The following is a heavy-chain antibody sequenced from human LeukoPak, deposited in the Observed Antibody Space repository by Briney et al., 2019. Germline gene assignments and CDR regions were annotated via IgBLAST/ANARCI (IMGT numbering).Heavy chain of an antibody. D-gene: IGHD1-26*01. CDR3: AKALGREQKFDY. Sequence: PGGSLRLSCAASGFTFSSFAMSWVRQAPGRGLEWVAFIRYDGSNKYYADSVKGRFTISRDNSKNTLYLQMNSLRAEDTAVYYCAKALGREQKFDYWGQGTLVTVSS. CDR1: GFTFSSFA. J-gene: IGHJ4*02. CDR2: IRYDGSNK. V-gene: IGHV3-30*02.